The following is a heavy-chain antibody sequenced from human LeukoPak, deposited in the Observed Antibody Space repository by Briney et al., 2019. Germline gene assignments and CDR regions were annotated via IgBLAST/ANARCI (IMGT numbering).Heavy chain of an antibody. V-gene: IGHV3-23*01. CDR1: GFTFSTDA. D-gene: IGHD2-2*01. J-gene: IGHJ4*02. CDR2: ITGGGDST. CDR3: ARVPIDQGYCSSTSCYPIDY. Sequence: GGSLRLSCVASGFTFSTDAMSWVRQAPGEGLEWVSTITGGGDSTYHADSVEGRFTISRDNSKNTLYLQMNSLRAEDTAVYYCARVPIDQGYCSSTSCYPIDYWGQGTLVTVSS.